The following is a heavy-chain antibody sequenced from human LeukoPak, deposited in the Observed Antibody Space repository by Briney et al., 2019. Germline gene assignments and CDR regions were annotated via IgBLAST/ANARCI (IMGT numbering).Heavy chain of an antibody. CDR3: ARFYTPLDWYFDL. CDR1: GGTFSSYA. D-gene: IGHD2/OR15-2a*01. J-gene: IGHJ2*01. V-gene: IGHV1-69*04. CDR2: IIPILGIA. Sequence: SVKVSCKASGGTFSSYAISWVRQAPGQGLEWMGRIIPILGIANYAQKFQGRVTITADKSTSTVYMELSSLRSEDTAVYYCARFYTPLDWYFDLWGRGTLVTVSS.